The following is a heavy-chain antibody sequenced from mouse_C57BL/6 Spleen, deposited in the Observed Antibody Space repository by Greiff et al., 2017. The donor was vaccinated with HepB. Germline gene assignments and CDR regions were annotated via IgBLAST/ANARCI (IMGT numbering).Heavy chain of an antibody. CDR2: INPSNGGT. CDR1: GYTFTSYW. D-gene: IGHD2-5*01. J-gene: IGHJ3*01. CDR3: ARSGASYSNYPFAY. V-gene: IGHV1-53*01. Sequence: QVQLQQPGPELVKPGASVKLSCKASGYTFTSYWMHWVKQRPGQGLEWIGNINPSNGGTNYNEKFKSKDTLTVDKSYSTAYMQLSSLTSEDSAVYYCARSGASYSNYPFAYWGQGTLVTVSA.